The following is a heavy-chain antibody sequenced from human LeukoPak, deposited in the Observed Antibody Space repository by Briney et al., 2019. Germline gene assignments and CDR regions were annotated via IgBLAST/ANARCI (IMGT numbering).Heavy chain of an antibody. CDR1: GFTVSTNY. D-gene: IGHD6-19*01. V-gene: IGHV3-66*01. CDR3: AKAVTGGYYFAY. J-gene: IGHJ4*02. Sequence: GGSLRHSCAASGFTVSTNYMSWVRQAPGKGLEWVSIVFSGGTTYYADSVMGRFTISRDSSKNTLYLQLTSLTADDTALYDCAKAVTGGYYFAYWGQGTLVTVSS. CDR2: VFSGGTT.